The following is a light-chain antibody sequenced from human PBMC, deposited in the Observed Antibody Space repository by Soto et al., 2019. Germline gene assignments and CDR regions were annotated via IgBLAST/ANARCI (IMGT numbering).Light chain of an antibody. Sequence: DIQMTQSPSSLSASVGDRVTITCRASQSISSYLNWYQQKPGKAPKLLIYAASTLQSGVPSRFSGSGSGTDFTLTISSLQPEAFATFYCQQSYSTLSWTFGQGTKVEFK. CDR1: QSISSY. J-gene: IGKJ1*01. CDR2: AAS. CDR3: QQSYSTLSWT. V-gene: IGKV1-39*01.